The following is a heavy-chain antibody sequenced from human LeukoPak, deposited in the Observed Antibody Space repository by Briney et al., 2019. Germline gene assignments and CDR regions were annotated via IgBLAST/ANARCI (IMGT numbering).Heavy chain of an antibody. CDR3: ARGGEHYESSGYYVDY. J-gene: IGHJ4*01. V-gene: IGHV3-20*04. CDR1: GFTFDEYG. CDR2: INWNGGKT. Sequence: GGSLRLSCAASGFTFDEYGMSWVRQAPGKGLEWGSTINWNGGKTGYADSVKGRFTISRDNAKNSLYLQMNSVRAEDTALYYCARGGEHYESSGYYVDYWGQGTLVTVSS. D-gene: IGHD3-22*01.